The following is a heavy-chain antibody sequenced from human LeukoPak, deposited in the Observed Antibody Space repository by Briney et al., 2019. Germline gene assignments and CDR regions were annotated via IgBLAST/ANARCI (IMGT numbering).Heavy chain of an antibody. D-gene: IGHD6-19*01. J-gene: IGHJ4*02. Sequence: GGSLRLSCAASGFTFSNYNMNWVRQAPGKGLEWVSCISSSSSYIYYADSVKGRFTISRDNAKNSLYLQMNSLRAEDTAVYYCARDRVAGEFDYWGQGTLVTVSS. V-gene: IGHV3-21*01. CDR3: ARDRVAGEFDY. CDR2: ISSSSSYI. CDR1: GFTFSNYN.